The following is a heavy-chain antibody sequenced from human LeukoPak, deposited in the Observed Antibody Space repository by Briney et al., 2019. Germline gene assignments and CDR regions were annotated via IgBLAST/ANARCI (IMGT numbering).Heavy chain of an antibody. CDR3: ARLEYYYDSSGYPHVGLVGP. CDR2: IYSNGRT. Sequence: SETLSLTCTVSGGSISSSGYDWAWIRQPPGKGLEWIGTIYSNGRTSYNPSLKSRVTIFLDTSKNQFSLKLSSVTAADTAVYYCARLEYYYDSSGYPHVGLVGPWGQGTLVTVSS. D-gene: IGHD3-22*01. CDR1: GGSISSSGYD. V-gene: IGHV4-39*01. J-gene: IGHJ5*02.